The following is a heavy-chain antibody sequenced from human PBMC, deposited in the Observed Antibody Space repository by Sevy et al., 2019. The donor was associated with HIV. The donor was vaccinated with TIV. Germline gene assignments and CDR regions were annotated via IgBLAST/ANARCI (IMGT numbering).Heavy chain of an antibody. CDR2: ISSSGSTI. CDR3: ARDPQYYDILTGYYANYYGMDV. D-gene: IGHD3-9*01. CDR1: GFTFSDYY. V-gene: IGHV3-11*01. Sequence: EGSLRLSCAASGFTFSDYYMSWIRQAPGKGLEWVSYISSSGSTIYYADSVKGRFTISRDNAKNSLYLQMNSLRAEDTAVYYCARDPQYYDILTGYYANYYGMDVWGQGTTVTVSS. J-gene: IGHJ6*02.